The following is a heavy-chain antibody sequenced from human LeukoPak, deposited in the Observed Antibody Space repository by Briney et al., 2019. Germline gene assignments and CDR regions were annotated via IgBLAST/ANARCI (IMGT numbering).Heavy chain of an antibody. D-gene: IGHD4-17*01. V-gene: IGHV4-30-2*01. Sequence: PSQTLSLTCAVSGGSISSGGYSWSWIRQPPGKGLEWIGYIYHSGSTYYNPSLKSRVTISVDRSKNQFSLKLSSVTAADTAVYYCARATHGDYAWFDPWGQGTLVTVSS. CDR1: GGSISSGGYS. J-gene: IGHJ5*02. CDR2: IYHSGST. CDR3: ARATHGDYAWFDP.